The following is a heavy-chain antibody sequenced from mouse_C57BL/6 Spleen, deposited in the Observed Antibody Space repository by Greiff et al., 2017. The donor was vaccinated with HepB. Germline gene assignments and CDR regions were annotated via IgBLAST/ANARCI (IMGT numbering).Heavy chain of an antibody. D-gene: IGHD1-1*01. Sequence: EVKLVESGPGLVKPSQSLSLTCSVTGYSITSGYYWNWIRQFPGNKLEWMGYISYDGSNNYNPSLKNRISITRDTSKNQFFLKLNSVTTEDTATYYCARVGNYYGSSPYWYFDVWGTGTTVTVSS. CDR1: GYSITSGYY. CDR3: ARVGNYYGSSPYWYFDV. J-gene: IGHJ1*03. CDR2: ISYDGSN. V-gene: IGHV3-6*01.